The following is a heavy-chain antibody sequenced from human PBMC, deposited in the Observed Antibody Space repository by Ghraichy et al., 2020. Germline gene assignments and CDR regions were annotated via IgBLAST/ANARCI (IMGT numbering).Heavy chain of an antibody. D-gene: IGHD1-26*01. Sequence: SETLSLTCTVSGGSISRYYWNWIRQPPGRGLEWIGYIYYNSNTTYNPSLKSRVTISKETSNNHFSLRLSSVTAADTAVYYCARGLNSGHYYYYFYRDVWGKGTTDNVSS. CDR2: IYYNSNT. CDR1: GGSISRYY. CDR3: ARGLNSGHYYYYFYRDV. J-gene: IGHJ6*03. V-gene: IGHV4-59*01.